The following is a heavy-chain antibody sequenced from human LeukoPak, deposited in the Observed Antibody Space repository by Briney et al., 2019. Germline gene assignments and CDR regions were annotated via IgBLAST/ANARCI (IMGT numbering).Heavy chain of an antibody. Sequence: PSETLSLTCTVSGGSISSSSYYWGWIRQPPGKGLEWIGSIYYSGSTYYNPSLKSRVTISVDTSKNQFSLKLSSVTAADTAVYYCARRPVVPAARGVESLDYWGQGTLVTFSS. V-gene: IGHV4-39*01. CDR1: GGSISSSSYY. CDR3: ARRPVVPAARGVESLDY. J-gene: IGHJ4*02. CDR2: IYYSGST. D-gene: IGHD2-2*01.